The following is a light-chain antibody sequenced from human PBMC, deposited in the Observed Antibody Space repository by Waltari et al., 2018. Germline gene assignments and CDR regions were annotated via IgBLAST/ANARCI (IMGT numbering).Light chain of an antibody. CDR2: KAS. Sequence: DIQMTQSPSTLSASVGDRVTISCRASQSIITCLAWYQQKPGTAPKRLVYKASSLESGVPSRFGGSGSVTELTLTISSLQADDFATYYCQQYNKYPLTFGGGTKVEI. V-gene: IGKV1-5*03. CDR1: QSIITC. CDR3: QQYNKYPLT. J-gene: IGKJ4*01.